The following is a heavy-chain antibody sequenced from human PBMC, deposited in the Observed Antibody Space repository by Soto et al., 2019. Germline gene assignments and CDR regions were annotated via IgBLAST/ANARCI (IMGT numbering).Heavy chain of an antibody. Sequence: GGSLRLSCAASGFTFSSYSMNWVRQAPGKGLEWVSSISSSSSYIDYADSVKGRFTISRDNAKNSLYVKINSLRAEDMAVSYCARMRARDSNDEEGCFDPWGQGTLVTVSS. CDR1: GFTFSSYS. J-gene: IGHJ5*02. D-gene: IGHD4-4*01. CDR3: ARMRARDSNDEEGCFDP. V-gene: IGHV3-21*01. CDR2: ISSSSSYI.